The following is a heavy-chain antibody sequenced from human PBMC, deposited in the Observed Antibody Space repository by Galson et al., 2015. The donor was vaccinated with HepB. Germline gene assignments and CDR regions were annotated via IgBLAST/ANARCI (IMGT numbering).Heavy chain of an antibody. CDR1: GFTFSSYA. CDR3: VKRGAFTAGPYCDS. V-gene: IGHV3-64D*06. CDR2: INDNGGFT. D-gene: IGHD2-8*02. Sequence: SLRLSCAASGFTFSSYAMHWVRQTPGKGLEYVSAINDNGGFTYYADSVKGRFTISRDNSKNTLYLQMSSLRVEDTAVYYCVKRGAFTAGPYCDSWGQGTLVTVSS. J-gene: IGHJ4*02.